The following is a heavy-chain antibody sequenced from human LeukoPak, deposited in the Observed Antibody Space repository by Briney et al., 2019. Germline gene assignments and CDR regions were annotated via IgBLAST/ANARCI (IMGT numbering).Heavy chain of an antibody. Sequence: TGGSLRLSCAASGFTFSSYAMSWVRQAPGKGLEWVSAISGSGGSRYYADSVKGRFTISRDNSKNTPYLQMNSLRAEDMAVYYCAKSPQTYDSSGYYGEYFQHWGQGTLVTVSS. J-gene: IGHJ1*01. CDR1: GFTFSSYA. D-gene: IGHD3-22*01. CDR3: AKSPQTYDSSGYYGEYFQH. CDR2: ISGSGGSR. V-gene: IGHV3-23*01.